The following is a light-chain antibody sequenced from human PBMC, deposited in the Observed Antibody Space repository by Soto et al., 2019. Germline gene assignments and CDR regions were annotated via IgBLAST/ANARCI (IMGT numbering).Light chain of an antibody. CDR1: QSVSNN. Sequence: EILMTQSPATLSVSPGERATLSCRASQSVSNNVAWYQQKPGQAPRLVIYAASMRATGIPARFSGRGSGTEFTLTISSLQSEDFALYYCQHYNDWPPWTFGQGTRVEIK. CDR2: AAS. V-gene: IGKV3-15*01. CDR3: QHYNDWPPWT. J-gene: IGKJ1*01.